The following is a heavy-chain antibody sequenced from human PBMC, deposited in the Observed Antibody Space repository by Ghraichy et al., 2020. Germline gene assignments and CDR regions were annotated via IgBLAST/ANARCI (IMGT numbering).Heavy chain of an antibody. CDR1: GFTFSSYW. CDR2: IKPDGSEG. CDR3: ARIAFCAADW. D-gene: IGHD2-21*01. V-gene: IGHV3-7*03. J-gene: IGHJ4*02. Sequence: GGSLRLSCAASGFTFSSYWMRWVRQSPGMGLEWVATIKPDGSEGYYVDSAKGRFTISRDNAKNSLYLQMNSLRAEDTAIYYCARIAFCAADWWGQGTPVTVSS.